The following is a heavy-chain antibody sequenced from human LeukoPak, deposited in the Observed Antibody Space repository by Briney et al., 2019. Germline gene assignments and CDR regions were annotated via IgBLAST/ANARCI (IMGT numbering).Heavy chain of an antibody. D-gene: IGHD1-26*01. J-gene: IGHJ6*03. CDR3: ARVLSYDYYYYYMDV. V-gene: IGHV1-46*01. CDR2: INPSGGST. Sequence: ASVKASCKASGYTFTSYAMNWVRQAPGQGLEWMGIINPSGGSTSYAQKLQGRVTMTTDTSTSTAYMELRSLRSDDTAAYYCARVLSYDYYYYYMDVWGKGTTVTVSS. CDR1: GYTFTSYA.